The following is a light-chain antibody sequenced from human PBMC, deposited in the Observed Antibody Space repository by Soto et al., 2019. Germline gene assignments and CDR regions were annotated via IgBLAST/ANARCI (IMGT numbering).Light chain of an antibody. J-gene: IGKJ1*01. V-gene: IGKV3-15*01. CDR1: QSVSSN. CDR2: GAS. Sequence: EIVMTQSPATMSVSPGERATLSCRASQSVSSNLAWYQQKPGQAPRLLIYGASTRATGIQARFSGSGSGTEFTLTIGSRQSEDFAVYYCQQYNNWTTLGQGTKVYIK. CDR3: QQYNNWTT.